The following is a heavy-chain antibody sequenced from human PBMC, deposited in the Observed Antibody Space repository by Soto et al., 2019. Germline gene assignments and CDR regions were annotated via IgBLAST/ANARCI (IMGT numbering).Heavy chain of an antibody. Sequence: QVQLQESGPGLVKPSQTLSLTCTVSGGSISSGGYYWSWIRQHPGKGLEWIGYIYYSGSTYYNPSLKSRVTISVDTSKNQFSLKLSSVTAADTAVYYCARDLKRDYYGSGRRVYYGMDVWGQGTTVTVSS. D-gene: IGHD3-10*01. CDR1: GGSISSGGYY. CDR2: IYYSGST. J-gene: IGHJ6*02. V-gene: IGHV4-31*03. CDR3: ARDLKRDYYGSGRRVYYGMDV.